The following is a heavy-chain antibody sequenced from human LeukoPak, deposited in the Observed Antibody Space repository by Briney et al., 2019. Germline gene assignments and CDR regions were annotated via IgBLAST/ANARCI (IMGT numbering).Heavy chain of an antibody. CDR2: IYYSGST. CDR1: GGSISSSSYY. D-gene: IGHD2-15*01. V-gene: IGHV4-39*01. Sequence: SETLSLTCTVSGGSISSSSYYWGWIRQPPGKGLEWIGSIYYSGSTYYNPSLKSRFTISVDTSKNQFSLKLSSVTAADTAVYYCATEGYCSGGSCYSGFDYWGQGTLVTVSS. J-gene: IGHJ4*02. CDR3: ATEGYCSGGSCYSGFDY.